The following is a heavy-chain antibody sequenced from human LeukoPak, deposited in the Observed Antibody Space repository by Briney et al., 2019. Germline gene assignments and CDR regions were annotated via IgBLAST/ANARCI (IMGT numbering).Heavy chain of an antibody. CDR1: GGFISSYY. CDR2: IYYSGST. D-gene: IGHD6-13*01. V-gene: IGHV4-59*08. J-gene: IGHJ4*02. Sequence: SETLSLTCTVSGGFISSYYWSWIRQPPGKGLEWIGYIYYSGSTNYNPSLKSRVTISVDTSKNQFSLNLSSGTAADTAVYYCARGAVAGIWGQGTLVTVSS. CDR3: ARGAVAGI.